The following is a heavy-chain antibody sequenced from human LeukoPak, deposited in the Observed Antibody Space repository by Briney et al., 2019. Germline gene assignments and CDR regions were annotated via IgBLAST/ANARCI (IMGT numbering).Heavy chain of an antibody. V-gene: IGHV4-34*01. CDR2: INHSGST. Sequence: SETLSLTCAVYGGSFSGYYWSWIRQPPGKGLEWIGEINHSGSTNYNPSLKSRVTISVDTSKNQFSLKLSSVTAADTAVYYCARERGRGYSGDYFDYWGQGTLVTVSS. J-gene: IGHJ4*02. CDR3: ARERGRGYSGDYFDY. D-gene: IGHD5-12*01. CDR1: GGSFSGYY.